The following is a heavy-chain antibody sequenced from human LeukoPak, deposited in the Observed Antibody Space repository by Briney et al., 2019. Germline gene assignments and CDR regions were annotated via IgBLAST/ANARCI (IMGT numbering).Heavy chain of an antibody. CDR2: IWFDGSNK. CDR1: GFTFSSYG. CDR3: ARPDYDSSGYADY. D-gene: IGHD3-22*01. V-gene: IGHV3-33*01. J-gene: IGHJ4*02. Sequence: GRSLRLSCVASGFTFSSYGMHWVRQAPGKGLEWVAVIWFDGSNKYYADSVKGRFTISRDNSKNTLYLQMNSLRGEDTAVYYCARPDYDSSGYADYWGQGTLVTVSS.